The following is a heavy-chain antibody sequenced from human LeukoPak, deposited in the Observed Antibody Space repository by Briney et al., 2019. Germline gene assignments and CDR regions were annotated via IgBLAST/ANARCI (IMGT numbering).Heavy chain of an antibody. J-gene: IGHJ4*02. V-gene: IGHV4-61*08. Sequence: PSQTLSLTCTVSGGSISSGGYYWSWIRQPPGKGLEWIGYIYYSGSTNYNPSLKSRVTISVDTSKNQFSLKLSSVTAADTAVYYCARGGRIAVAAKDYFDYWGQGTLVTVSS. CDR1: GGSISSGGYY. CDR3: ARGGRIAVAAKDYFDY. D-gene: IGHD6-19*01. CDR2: IYYSGST.